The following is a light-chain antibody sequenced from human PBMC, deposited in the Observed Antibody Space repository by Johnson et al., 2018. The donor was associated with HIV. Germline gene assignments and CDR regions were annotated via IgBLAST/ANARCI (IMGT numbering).Light chain of an antibody. Sequence: QSVLTQPPSVSAAPGQRVTISCSGSTSNIGDNYVSWYQHLPGTAPKLLIYKNNERPSGIPDRFSGSKSGTSATLGITGLQTGDEADYYCGTWDSSLGAHYVFGTGTRVTVL. CDR2: KNN. CDR1: TSNIGDNY. CDR3: GTWDSSLGAHYV. J-gene: IGLJ1*01. V-gene: IGLV1-51*02.